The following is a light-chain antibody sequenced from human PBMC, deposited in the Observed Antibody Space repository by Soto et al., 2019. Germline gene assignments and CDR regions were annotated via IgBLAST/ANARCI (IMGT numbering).Light chain of an antibody. CDR2: AAF. CDR3: QQADSFPIT. V-gene: IGKV1-12*01. CDR1: EDINSR. J-gene: IGKJ5*01. Sequence: DIQMTQSPSSVSASVGDRVTISCRASEDINSRLAWYQQKPGNAPKLLIYAAFILQSGVPSRFSGYGSGTDVTLSISSLQPEDFATYDCQQADSFPITFGQGTRLEIK.